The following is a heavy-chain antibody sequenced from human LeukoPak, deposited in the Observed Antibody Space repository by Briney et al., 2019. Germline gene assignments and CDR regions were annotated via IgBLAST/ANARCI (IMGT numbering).Heavy chain of an antibody. Sequence: PSETLSLTCTVSGGSISSYYWSWIRQPPGKGLEWIGYSYYSGTTNYNPSLKSRVTISVDTSKNQFSLKLSSVTAADTAVYYCARGVYIAAAQYGYWGQGTLVTVSS. V-gene: IGHV4-59*01. J-gene: IGHJ4*02. CDR2: SYYSGTT. CDR1: GGSISSYY. CDR3: ARGVYIAAAQYGY. D-gene: IGHD6-13*01.